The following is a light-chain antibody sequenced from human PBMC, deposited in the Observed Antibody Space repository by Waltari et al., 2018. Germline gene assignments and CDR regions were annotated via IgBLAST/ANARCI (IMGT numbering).Light chain of an antibody. CDR1: SSDVGGYNY. CDR2: DVS. V-gene: IGLV2-14*01. CDR3: SSYTSSSTLV. Sequence: QSALTQPASVSGSPGLSITISCTGTSSDVGGYNYVSWYQQHPGKAPKLMIYDVSKRPSWVSNRFSGSKSGNTASLTISGLQAEDEADYYCSSYTSSSTLVFGGGTKLTVL. J-gene: IGLJ2*01.